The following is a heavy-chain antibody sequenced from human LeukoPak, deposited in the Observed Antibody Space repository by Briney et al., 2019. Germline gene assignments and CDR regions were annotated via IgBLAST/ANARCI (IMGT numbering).Heavy chain of an antibody. V-gene: IGHV3-23*01. J-gene: IGHJ5*02. CDR3: AEGGPEDDVWWFDH. D-gene: IGHD1-1*01. CDR1: GFTFSAYC. CDR2: SSGSGGCT. Sequence: GGTLRLSCAASGFTFSAYCMNWVRQVPGKGLEWVSTSSGSGGCTYYARSVKGRYTISRGNSKNIVYLPMNSLGAEDTTMFFCAEGGPEDDVWWFDHWGQGTLVTVSS.